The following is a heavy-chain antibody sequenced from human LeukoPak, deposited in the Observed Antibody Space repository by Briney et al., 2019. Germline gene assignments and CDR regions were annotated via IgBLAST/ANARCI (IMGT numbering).Heavy chain of an antibody. V-gene: IGHV3-74*01. D-gene: IGHD2-2*01. J-gene: IGHJ4*02. CDR1: GFTFSTYX. CDR2: INSDGSST. CDR3: ATDVPAVTIFGY. Sequence: GGSLRLSCAASGFTFSTYXXHXVXQAPGXXLXWXSLINSDGSSTNYADSVKGRFTISRDNAKNTLYLQMNSLRAEDTAVYYCATDVPAVTIFGYWGQGTLVTVSS.